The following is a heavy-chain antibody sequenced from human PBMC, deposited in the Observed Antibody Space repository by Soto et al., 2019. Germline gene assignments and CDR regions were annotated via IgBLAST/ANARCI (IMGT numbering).Heavy chain of an antibody. J-gene: IGHJ4*02. CDR1: GYTFTSYA. CDR2: INAGNGNT. CDR3: ARDSGYSYGLIDY. V-gene: IGHV1-3*01. Sequence: ASVKVSCKASGYTFTSYAMHWVRQAPGQRLEWMGWINAGNGNTKYSQKFQGRVTITRDTSASTAYMELSSLRSEDTAVYYCARDSGYSYGLIDYWGQGTLVTVSS. D-gene: IGHD5-18*01.